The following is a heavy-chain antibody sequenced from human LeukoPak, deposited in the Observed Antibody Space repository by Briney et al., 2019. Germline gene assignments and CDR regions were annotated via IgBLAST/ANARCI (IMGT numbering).Heavy chain of an antibody. D-gene: IGHD4-17*01. Sequence: GGSLRLSCAASGFTFSNAWMSWVRQAPGKGLEWVGRIKSKTDGGTTDYAAPVKGRFTISRDDSKNTLYLQMNSLKTEDTAVYFCTTHPYGDYYRTHYFDYWGQGTLVTVSS. CDR3: TTHPYGDYYRTHYFDY. CDR1: GFTFSNAW. J-gene: IGHJ4*02. V-gene: IGHV3-15*01. CDR2: IKSKTDGGTT.